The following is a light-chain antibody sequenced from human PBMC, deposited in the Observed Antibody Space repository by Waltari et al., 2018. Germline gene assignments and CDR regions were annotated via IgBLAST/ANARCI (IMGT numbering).Light chain of an antibody. CDR1: QSITKRY. CDR3: QQYGSSIMYT. V-gene: IGKV3-20*01. J-gene: IGKJ2*01. CDR2: GAS. Sequence: EFTQSPGTLSFSPGEIATLSCRASQSITKRYFAWYQQKPGQAPRLLIYGASSRAAGIPDRFSGAGSGTDFTLTISRLEPEDSAVYYCQQYGSSIMYTFGQGTKLEIK.